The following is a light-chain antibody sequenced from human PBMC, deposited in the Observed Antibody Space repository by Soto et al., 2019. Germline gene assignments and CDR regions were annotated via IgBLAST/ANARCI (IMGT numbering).Light chain of an antibody. J-gene: IGLJ1*01. CDR1: SSDVGSYNH. CDR2: EVT. Sequence: QSVLTQPASVSGSPGQSIAISCTGTSSDVGSYNHVSWYQQRPGRAPKLMIYEVTKRPSGVPDRFSGSKSGNTASLTVSGLLAEDEADYYCASYAGGNQVFGTGTKLTVL. V-gene: IGLV2-8*01. CDR3: ASYAGGNQV.